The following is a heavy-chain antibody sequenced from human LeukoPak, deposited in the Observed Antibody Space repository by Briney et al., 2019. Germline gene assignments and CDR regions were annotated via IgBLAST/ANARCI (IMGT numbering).Heavy chain of an antibody. D-gene: IGHD2-2*01. Sequence: PGGSLRLSCAASGFTFSSYWMSWVRQDPGKGLEWVANIKQDGSEKYYVDSVKGRFTISRDNAKNSLYLQMNSLRAEDTAVYYCARDRYCSSTSCYPDYYYYYMDVWGKGTTVTVSS. CDR2: IKQDGSEK. J-gene: IGHJ6*03. CDR1: GFTFSSYW. CDR3: ARDRYCSSTSCYPDYYYYYMDV. V-gene: IGHV3-7*01.